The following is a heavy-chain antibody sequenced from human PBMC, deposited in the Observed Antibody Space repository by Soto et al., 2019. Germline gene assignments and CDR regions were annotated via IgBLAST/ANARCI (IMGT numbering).Heavy chain of an antibody. CDR3: AGEIRCGCYKLEDSFDY. CDR2: ISYDGSNK. J-gene: IGHJ4*02. D-gene: IGHD6-19*01. Sequence: QVQLVESGGGVVQPGRSLRLSCAASGFTFSSYAMHWVRQAPGKGLEWVAVISYDGSNKYYADSVKGRFTISRDNSKNTLYLQMNSLRAEDMAVYYCAGEIRCGCYKLEDSFDYWRQLTLVTVS. CDR1: GFTFSSYA. V-gene: IGHV3-30-3*01.